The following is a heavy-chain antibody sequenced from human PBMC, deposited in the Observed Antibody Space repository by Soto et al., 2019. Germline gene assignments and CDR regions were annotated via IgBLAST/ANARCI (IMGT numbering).Heavy chain of an antibody. Sequence: SETLSLTCSVSGGSVSRGGYYWSWIRQVPGKGPEWIGYIYSTGSTLYNPSLKSRLTMSLDTPKNQFSLNLSSVTAADTAFYYCARERRDSWPTMFFDSWAPGSLATVSS. J-gene: IGHJ4*02. CDR1: GGSVSRGGYY. D-gene: IGHD3-10*02. CDR2: IYSTGST. CDR3: ARERRDSWPTMFFDS. V-gene: IGHV4-31*03.